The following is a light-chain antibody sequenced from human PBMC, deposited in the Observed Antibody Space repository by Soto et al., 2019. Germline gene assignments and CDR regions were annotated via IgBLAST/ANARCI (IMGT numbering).Light chain of an antibody. CDR1: QSVSSNY. CDR2: DAS. J-gene: IGKJ1*01. V-gene: IGKV3-20*01. Sequence: DIVMTQSPLSLPVTPGEPATLSCRASQSVSSNYLAWYQQKPGQAPRLLMYDASSRATGIPDRFSGSGSGTDFTLTISRLEPEDFAVYYCQQYSTSRTFGQGTKVDIK. CDR3: QQYSTSRT.